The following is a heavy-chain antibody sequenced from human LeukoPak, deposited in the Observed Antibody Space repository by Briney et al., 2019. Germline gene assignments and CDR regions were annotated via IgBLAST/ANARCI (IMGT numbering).Heavy chain of an antibody. CDR1: GGSFSGYY. CDR3: ARARGSFTYYFDY. CDR2: INHSGST. D-gene: IGHD3-16*01. Sequence: SETLSLTCAVYGGSFSGYYWSWIRQPPGKGLEWIGEINHSGSTNYNPSLKSRVTISVDTSKNQFSLKLSSVTAADTAVYYCARARGSFTYYFDYWGQGTLVTVSS. J-gene: IGHJ4*02. V-gene: IGHV4-34*01.